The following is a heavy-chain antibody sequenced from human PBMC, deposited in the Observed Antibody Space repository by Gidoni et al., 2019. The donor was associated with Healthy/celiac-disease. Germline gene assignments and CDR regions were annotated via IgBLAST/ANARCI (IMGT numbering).Heavy chain of an antibody. J-gene: IGHJ6*02. V-gene: IGHV3-21*01. CDR3: ARDREVGTVSHDYYYGMDV. CDR2: ISSSSSYI. CDR1: GFTFSSYR. Sequence: EVQLVESGGGLVKPGGSLRLSCAASGFTFSSYRLNWVRQAPGQGLEWVSSISSSSSYIYYADSVKGRFTISRDNAKNSLYLQMNSLRAEDTAVYYCARDREVGTVSHDYYYGMDVWGQGTTVTVSS. D-gene: IGHD2-21*02.